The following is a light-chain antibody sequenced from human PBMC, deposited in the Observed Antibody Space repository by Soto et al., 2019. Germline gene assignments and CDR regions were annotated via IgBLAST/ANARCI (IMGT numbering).Light chain of an antibody. CDR2: EVT. CDR3: SSFTSSSTRV. Sequence: QSALTQPPSASGSPGQSVTISCTGTSSDVGGYNYVSWYQQHPGKAPKLMIYEVTKRPSGVSNRFSGSKSDSTASLTIAGLQSEDEAEYYCSSFTSSSTRVFGTGTKLTVL. V-gene: IGLV2-14*01. J-gene: IGLJ1*01. CDR1: SSDVGGYNY.